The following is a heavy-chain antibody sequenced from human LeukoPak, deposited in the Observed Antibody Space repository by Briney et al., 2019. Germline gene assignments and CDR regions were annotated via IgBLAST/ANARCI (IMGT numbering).Heavy chain of an antibody. V-gene: IGHV3-21*01. CDR2: ISSGSSYI. CDR1: GFTFNPYA. CDR3: ARDFETPSITVVRGVTSAFFDY. D-gene: IGHD3-10*01. Sequence: PGGSLRLSCAASGFTFNPYAMSWVRQAPGKGLEWVSSISSGSSYIYYADSVKGRFTISRDNVRNSLYLQMNSLRAEDTAVYYCARDFETPSITVVRGVTSAFFDYWGQGALVTVSS. J-gene: IGHJ4*02.